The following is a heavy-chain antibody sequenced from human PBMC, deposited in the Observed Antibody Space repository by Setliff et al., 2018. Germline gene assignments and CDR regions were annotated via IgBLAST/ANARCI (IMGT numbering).Heavy chain of an antibody. CDR3: ARSPANGGHDAFDI. CDR2: ISPDSIYI. J-gene: IGHJ3*02. V-gene: IGHV3-21*01. Sequence: GGSLRLSCAASGFTLSDYNMHWVRQAPGKGLEWVSSISPDSIYIYYADSVKGRLTISRDNAWDSLYLQMNSLGAEDTAVYYCARSPANGGHDAFDIWGRGTMVTVSS. CDR1: GFTLSDYN. D-gene: IGHD6-25*01.